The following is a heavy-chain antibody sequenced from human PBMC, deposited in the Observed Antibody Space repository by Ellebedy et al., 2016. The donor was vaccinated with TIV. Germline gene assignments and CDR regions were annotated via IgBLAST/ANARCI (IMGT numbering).Heavy chain of an antibody. Sequence: GESLKISCKGSANSFNTYWIGRVRQMPGKGLEWMGIVYPGDSDTRYSPSFQGQVTISADKSISTAYLQWSSLKASDTAMYYCARGEYVDYWGQGTLVTVSS. CDR2: VYPGDSDT. CDR3: ARGEYVDY. D-gene: IGHD2-21*01. J-gene: IGHJ4*02. CDR1: ANSFNTYW. V-gene: IGHV5-51*01.